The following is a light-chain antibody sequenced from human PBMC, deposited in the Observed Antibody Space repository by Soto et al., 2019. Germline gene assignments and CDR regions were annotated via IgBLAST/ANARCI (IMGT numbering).Light chain of an antibody. CDR3: QQYDSSPPT. Sequence: VMTKSPATLSVSPGERATLSCRASQSVSSYLALYQQKPGQAPRLFISGVSSRATGIPDRFSGSGSGTDFTLTISRLEPEDFAVYYCQQYDSSPPTFGQGTKVDIK. CDR1: QSVSSY. J-gene: IGKJ1*01. V-gene: IGKV3-20*01. CDR2: GVS.